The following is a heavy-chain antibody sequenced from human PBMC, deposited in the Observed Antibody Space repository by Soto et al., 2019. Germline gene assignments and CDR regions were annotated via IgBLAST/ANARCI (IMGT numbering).Heavy chain of an antibody. CDR3: ARQNYAGYGGYDSAFDT. V-gene: IGHV1-18*04. J-gene: IGHJ4*02. Sequence: ASVKVSCKASGYTFSNYGIAWVRQAPGQGLEWMGWISTYNGDTHYAQGLQGRVTMTTDTSTSTAYLELRSLRSDDTAVYYCARQNYAGYGGYDSAFDTWGQGTLVTVSS. CDR2: ISTYNGDT. CDR1: GYTFSNYG. D-gene: IGHD5-12*01.